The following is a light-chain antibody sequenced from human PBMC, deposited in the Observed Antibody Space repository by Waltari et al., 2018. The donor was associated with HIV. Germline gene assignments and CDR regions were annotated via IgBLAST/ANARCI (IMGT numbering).Light chain of an antibody. J-gene: IGLJ2*01. Sequence: SYELTQPLSVSVALGQTARITCGGNNVGTKDVHWYQQKSGQAPLLVIYNDVNRPSGIPERFSASKSRNTATLTSSGAQAGDEADYYCQVWHYSVFFGGGTKLTVL. CDR2: NDV. CDR3: QVWHYSVF. CDR1: NVGTKD. V-gene: IGLV3-9*01.